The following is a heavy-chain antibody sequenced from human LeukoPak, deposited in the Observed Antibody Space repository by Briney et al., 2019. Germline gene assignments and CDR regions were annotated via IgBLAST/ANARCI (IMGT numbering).Heavy chain of an antibody. J-gene: IGHJ4*02. CDR2: INPNSGGT. Sequence: GASVEVSCKASGYTFTSYYMHWVRQAPGQGLEWMGWINPNSGGTNYAQKFQGWVTMTRDTSISTAYMELSRLRSDDTAVYYCARTYSSGWYESYYFDYWGQGTLVTVSS. D-gene: IGHD6-19*01. V-gene: IGHV1-2*04. CDR1: GYTFTSYY. CDR3: ARTYSSGWYESYYFDY.